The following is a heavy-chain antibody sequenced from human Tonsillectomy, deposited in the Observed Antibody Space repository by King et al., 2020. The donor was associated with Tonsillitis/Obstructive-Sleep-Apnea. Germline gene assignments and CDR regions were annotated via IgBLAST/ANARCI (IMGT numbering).Heavy chain of an antibody. J-gene: IGHJ6*03. V-gene: IGHV3-30*04. Sequence: QLVQSGGGVVQPGRSLRLSCAASGFTFSSYAMHWVRQAPGKGLEWVAVISYDGSNKYYADSVKGRFTISRDNSKNTLYLQMNSLRAEDTAVYYCARDLAGQHYYYYYMDVWGKGTTVTVSS. CDR1: GFTFSSYA. CDR2: ISYDGSNK. CDR3: ARDLAGQHYYYYYMDV. D-gene: IGHD7-27*01.